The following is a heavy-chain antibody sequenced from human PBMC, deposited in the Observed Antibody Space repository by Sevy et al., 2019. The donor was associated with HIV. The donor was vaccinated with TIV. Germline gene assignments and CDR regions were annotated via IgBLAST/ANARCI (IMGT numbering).Heavy chain of an antibody. J-gene: IGHJ5*02. Sequence: GGSLRLSCAASGFTFSSYAMHWVRQAPGKGLEWVAVISYDGSNKYYADSVKGRFTISRDNSKNTLYLQMNSLRAEDTAAYYCAREYYDYVWGSYRSRGWFDHWGQGTLVTVSS. CDR3: AREYYDYVWGSYRSRGWFDH. D-gene: IGHD3-16*02. CDR2: ISYDGSNK. CDR1: GFTFSSYA. V-gene: IGHV3-30-3*01.